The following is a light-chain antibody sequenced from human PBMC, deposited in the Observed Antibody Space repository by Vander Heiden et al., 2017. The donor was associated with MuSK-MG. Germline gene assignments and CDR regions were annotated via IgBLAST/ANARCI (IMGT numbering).Light chain of an antibody. CDR2: DAS. Sequence: EILLTQSPGTLSLSPGARATIPCRASQSIANNYLAWYHQKPGQAPRLLIYDASSRATGIPDRFRGSGSGADFTLTISRLEPEDFAVYYCQQYGTSPWTFGQGTKVEIK. CDR3: QQYGTSPWT. V-gene: IGKV3-20*01. CDR1: QSIANNY. J-gene: IGKJ1*01.